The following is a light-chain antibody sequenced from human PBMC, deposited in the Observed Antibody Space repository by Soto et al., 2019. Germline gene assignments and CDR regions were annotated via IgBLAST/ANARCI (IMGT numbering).Light chain of an antibody. CDR2: DAS. CDR3: QQYGSSLPYT. Sequence: EIVLTQSPGTLSLSPGERATLSCRASQSVSSSYLAWYQQKPGQAPRLLIYDASSRVTGIPDRFSGSGSGTDFTLTISRLKPEDFAVYYCQQYGSSLPYTFGQGTKLEIK. J-gene: IGKJ2*01. V-gene: IGKV3-20*01. CDR1: QSVSSSY.